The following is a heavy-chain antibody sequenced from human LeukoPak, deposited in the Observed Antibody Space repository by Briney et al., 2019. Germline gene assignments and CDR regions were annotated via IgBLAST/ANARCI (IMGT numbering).Heavy chain of an antibody. Sequence: GGSLRLSCAASGFTFRTYALSWVRQAPGKGLEWVSYISSSGSIIYYSDSVKGRFTISRDNAKNSLYLQMNSLRAEDTAVYYCARDFGYFWGQGTLVTVSS. CDR2: ISSSGSII. CDR1: GFTFRTYA. CDR3: ARDFGYF. V-gene: IGHV3-48*04. J-gene: IGHJ4*02. D-gene: IGHD3-10*01.